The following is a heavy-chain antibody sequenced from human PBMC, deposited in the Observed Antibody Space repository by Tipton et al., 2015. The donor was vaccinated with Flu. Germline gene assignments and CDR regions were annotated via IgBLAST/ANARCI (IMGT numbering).Heavy chain of an antibody. CDR1: GHTFDNFY. V-gene: IGHV1-46*02. CDR2: INSSGGRT. D-gene: IGHD3-3*01. J-gene: IGHJ4*02. Sequence: QSGAEVKKPGASVKVSCKASGHTFDNFYMHWVRQAPGRGLEWMGVINSSGGRTTYAQHLQGRVSMTRDTSTSTVYMELSSLRSEDTAIYYCARVSRYDLWSGHYHGGQGALVTVSA. CDR3: ARVSRYDLWSGHYH.